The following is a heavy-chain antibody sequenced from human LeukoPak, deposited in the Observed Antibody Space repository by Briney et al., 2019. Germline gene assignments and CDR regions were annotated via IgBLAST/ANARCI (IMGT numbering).Heavy chain of an antibody. CDR2: IYYSGST. Sequence: SETLSLTCTVSGGSISSYYWSWIRQPPGKGLEWIGYIYYSGSTNYNPSLKSRVTISVDTSKNQFSLKPSSVTAADTAVYYCARDILTGYYSGWFDPWGQGTLVTVSS. CDR3: ARDILTGYYSGWFDP. D-gene: IGHD3-9*01. V-gene: IGHV4-59*01. J-gene: IGHJ5*02. CDR1: GGSISSYY.